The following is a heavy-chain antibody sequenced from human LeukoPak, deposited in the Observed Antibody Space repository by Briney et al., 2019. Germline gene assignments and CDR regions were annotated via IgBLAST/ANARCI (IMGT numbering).Heavy chain of an antibody. D-gene: IGHD2-8*01. CDR3: ARVLYCTNGVCYTGFDY. V-gene: IGHV3-7*01. J-gene: IGHJ4*02. CDR2: IKQDGSER. Sequence: GGSLRLSCAASGFTFSSYLMSWVRQAPGKGLEWVANIKQDGSERYYVDSVKGRLTISRDNAKNSLYLQMNSLRAEDTAVYYCARVLYCTNGVCYTGFDYWGQGTLVTVSS. CDR1: GFTFSSYL.